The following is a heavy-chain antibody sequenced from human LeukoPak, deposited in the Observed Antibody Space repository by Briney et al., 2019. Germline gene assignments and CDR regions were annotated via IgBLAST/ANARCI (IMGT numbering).Heavy chain of an antibody. CDR1: GFTFSSYG. CDR2: ISYDGSNK. J-gene: IGHJ4*02. CDR3: ARVRGHIVVVTATFDY. V-gene: IGHV3-30*19. D-gene: IGHD2-21*02. Sequence: PGGSLRLSCAASGFTFSSYGMHWVRQAPGKGLEWVAVISYDGSNKYYADSVKGRFTISRDNSKNTLYLQMNSLRAEDTAVYYCARVRGHIVVVTATFDYWGQGTLVTVSS.